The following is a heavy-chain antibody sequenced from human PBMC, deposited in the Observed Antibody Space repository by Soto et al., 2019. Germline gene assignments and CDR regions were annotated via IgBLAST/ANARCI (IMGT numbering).Heavy chain of an antibody. Sequence: QVQLVQSGAEVKKPGSSVKVSCKSSGGTFSSFINYPINWVRQAPGQGLEGMGGIVPNVGTVNYAQKFRGKVTITADKSTGTAYMELSSLRSEDTALYYCARRDTSGFLRYFDNWGQGTQVTVSS. J-gene: IGHJ4*02. CDR1: GGTFSSFINYP. V-gene: IGHV1-69*06. CDR3: ARRDTSGFLRYFDN. CDR2: IVPNVGTV. D-gene: IGHD3-3*01.